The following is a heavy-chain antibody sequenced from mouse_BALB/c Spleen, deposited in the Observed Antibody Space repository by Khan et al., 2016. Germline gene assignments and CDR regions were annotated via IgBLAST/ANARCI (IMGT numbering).Heavy chain of an antibody. Sequence: VQLKEPGPDLVKPGASVKMSCKASGYTFTSDVTHWVKQKPGQGLEWIGYINPYNDGTKYNEKFKGTATLTSDKPFSKAYMDLSSLTSEGSAVYFCARDGMSPAWCAYWGQGTLGTVSA. CDR2: INPYNDGT. J-gene: IGHJ3*01. CDR3: ARDGMSPAWCAY. V-gene: IGHV1S136*01. D-gene: IGHD1-1*01. CDR1: GYTFTSDV.